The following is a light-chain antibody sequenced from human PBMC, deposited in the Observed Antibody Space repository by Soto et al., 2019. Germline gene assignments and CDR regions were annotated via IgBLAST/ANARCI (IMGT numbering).Light chain of an antibody. J-gene: IGKJ1*01. V-gene: IGKV3-15*01. Sequence: EIVMTQSPATLSVSPGERATLSCRASQSVSSNLAWYQQRPGQAPRLLIYGASTRATGIPARFSGSRSGTEFTLTISSMQSEDFAVYYCQQYNNWWTFGQGTKV. CDR2: GAS. CDR1: QSVSSN. CDR3: QQYNNWWT.